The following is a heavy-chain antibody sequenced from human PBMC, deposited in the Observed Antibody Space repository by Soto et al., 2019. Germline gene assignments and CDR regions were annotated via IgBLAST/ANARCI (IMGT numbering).Heavy chain of an antibody. CDR3: ARDPYYYDSSGYYVAHYYFDY. D-gene: IGHD3-22*01. CDR1: GYTFTSYY. CDR2: INPSGGST. Sequence: ASVKVSCKASGYTFTSYYMHWVRQAPGQGLEWMGIINPSGGSTSYAQKFQGRVTMTRDTSTSTVYMEPSSLRSEDTAVYYCARDPYYYDSSGYYVAHYYFDYWGQGTLVTVSS. V-gene: IGHV1-46*01. J-gene: IGHJ4*02.